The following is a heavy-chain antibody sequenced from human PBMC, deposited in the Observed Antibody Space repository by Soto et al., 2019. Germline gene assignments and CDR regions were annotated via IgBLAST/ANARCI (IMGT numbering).Heavy chain of an antibody. D-gene: IGHD7-27*01. Sequence: ASVKVYCKASGYTFTGYYMHWVRQAPGQGLEWMGWINPNSGGTNYAQKFQGWVTMTRDTSISTAYMELSRLRSDDTAVYYCARRGNLGTDYFDYWGQGTLVTVSS. CDR2: INPNSGGT. V-gene: IGHV1-2*04. CDR1: GYTFTGYY. J-gene: IGHJ4*02. CDR3: ARRGNLGTDYFDY.